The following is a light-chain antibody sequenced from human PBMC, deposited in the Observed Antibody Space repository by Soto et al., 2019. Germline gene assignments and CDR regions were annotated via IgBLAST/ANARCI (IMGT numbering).Light chain of an antibody. Sequence: DIVMTQSPLSLPVTPGEPASISCRSSQSLLHSNGYTFLDWYLQKPGQSPQLLIYMGSNRASGVPDRFSGSGSGTDFTLKISRVEAEDVGVYYGMQALQTPRTFGQGTKVEIK. J-gene: IGKJ1*01. V-gene: IGKV2-28*01. CDR2: MGS. CDR1: QSLLHSNGYTF. CDR3: MQALQTPRT.